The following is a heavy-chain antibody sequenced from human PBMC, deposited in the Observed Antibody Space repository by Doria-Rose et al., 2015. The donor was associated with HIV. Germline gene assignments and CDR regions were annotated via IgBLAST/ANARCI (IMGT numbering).Heavy chain of an antibody. V-gene: IGHV3-48*03. Sequence: APGKGLEWVSYISSSGSTKYYPDSVKGRFTISRDNAKNSLYLQMNSLRAEDTAVYYCARGGYYLLGYWGQGALVTVSS. D-gene: IGHD2-8*01. J-gene: IGHJ4*02. CDR3: ARGGYYLLGY. CDR2: ISSSGSTK.